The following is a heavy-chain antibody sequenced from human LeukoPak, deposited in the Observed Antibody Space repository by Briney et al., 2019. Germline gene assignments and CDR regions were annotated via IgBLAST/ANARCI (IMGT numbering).Heavy chain of an antibody. D-gene: IGHD6-19*01. Sequence: GGSLRLSCAASGFTFSSYWMSWVRQAPGKGLEWVANIKQDGSEKYYVDSVKDRFTISRDNAKNSLYLQMNSLRAEDTAAYYCAREGSGWYYFDYWGQGTLVTVSS. CDR1: GFTFSSYW. V-gene: IGHV3-7*01. CDR2: IKQDGSEK. CDR3: AREGSGWYYFDY. J-gene: IGHJ4*02.